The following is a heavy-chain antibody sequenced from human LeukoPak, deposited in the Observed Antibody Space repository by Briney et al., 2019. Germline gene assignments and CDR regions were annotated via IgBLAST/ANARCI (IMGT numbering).Heavy chain of an antibody. CDR2: MNPNSGNT. V-gene: IGHV1-8*02. Sequence: ASVKVSCKASGYTFTGYYMHWVRQATGQGLEWMGWMNPNSGNTGYAQKFQGRVTMTRNTSISTAYMELSSLRSEDTAVYYCAREGVERDGYNVDYWGQGTLVTVSS. CDR3: AREGVERDGYNVDY. J-gene: IGHJ4*01. CDR1: GYTFTGYY. D-gene: IGHD5-24*01.